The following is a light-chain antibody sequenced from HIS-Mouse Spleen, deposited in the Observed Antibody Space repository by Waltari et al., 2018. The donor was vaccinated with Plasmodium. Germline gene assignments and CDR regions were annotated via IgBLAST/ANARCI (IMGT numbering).Light chain of an antibody. CDR3: NSRDSSGNHLV. Sequence: SSELTQDPAVSVALGQTVRITCQGDSLRSYYASWYQQKPGQAPVLVIYGQNTRPSGIPDRFSGSSSGNTASLTSTGAQAEDEADYYCNSRDSSGNHLVFGGGTKLTVL. J-gene: IGLJ2*01. V-gene: IGLV3-19*01. CDR1: SLRSYY. CDR2: GQN.